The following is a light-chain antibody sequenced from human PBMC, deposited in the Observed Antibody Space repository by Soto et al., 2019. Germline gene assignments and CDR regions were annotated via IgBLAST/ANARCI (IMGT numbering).Light chain of an antibody. CDR1: QSISGW. J-gene: IGKJ2*01. CDR2: KAS. Sequence: DIQMTQSPSTLSASVGDRVTITCRASQSISGWLAWYQQKPGKAPKLLIDKASSLQSGVPSRFSGSGSGTEFTLTISNLQPDDFAAYYCQQYDRSYTFGQGTKLEIK. CDR3: QQYDRSYT. V-gene: IGKV1-5*03.